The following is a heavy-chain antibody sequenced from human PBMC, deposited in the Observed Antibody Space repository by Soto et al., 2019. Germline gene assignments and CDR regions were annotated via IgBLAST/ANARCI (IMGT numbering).Heavy chain of an antibody. Sequence: EMQLLESGGALVQPGGSLRLSCEASGFTFSGYAMTWVRQAPGKGLEWVSSTGGSGVATYYADSVTGRFTISRDNSKNTLYLQMDSLRAEDTAVYYCAKDSPFSGTGRLAFDYWGQGTLVTVSS. CDR2: TGGSGVAT. V-gene: IGHV3-23*01. D-gene: IGHD3-10*01. CDR1: GFTFSGYA. J-gene: IGHJ4*02. CDR3: AKDSPFSGTGRLAFDY.